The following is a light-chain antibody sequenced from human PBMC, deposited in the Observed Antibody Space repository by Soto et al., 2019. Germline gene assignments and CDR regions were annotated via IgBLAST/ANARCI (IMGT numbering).Light chain of an antibody. Sequence: EIVMTQSPTTLSVSPGERATLSCRASQSVSSNLAWYQQKPGQAPRLLIYGASTRPTGIPARFSGSGSGTEFTLTISRLQSEDFAVYYCQQYNNLPYTFGQGTKLEIK. CDR3: QQYNNLPYT. CDR1: QSVSSN. J-gene: IGKJ2*01. V-gene: IGKV3-15*01. CDR2: GAS.